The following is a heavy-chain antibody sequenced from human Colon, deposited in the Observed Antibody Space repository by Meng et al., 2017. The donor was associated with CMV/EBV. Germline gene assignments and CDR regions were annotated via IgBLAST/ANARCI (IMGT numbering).Heavy chain of an antibody. J-gene: IGHJ6*02. CDR3: ARDQTTVTKDGMDV. V-gene: IGHV3-66*02. CDR1: GFPFSHYA. D-gene: IGHD4-11*01. Sequence: GESLKISCTASGFPFSHYAMTWVRQAPGKGLEWVSAIYSGGSTYYADSVKGRFTISRDYSKNTLYLQMNSLRAEDTAVYYCARDQTTVTKDGMDVWGQGTTVTVSS. CDR2: IYSGGST.